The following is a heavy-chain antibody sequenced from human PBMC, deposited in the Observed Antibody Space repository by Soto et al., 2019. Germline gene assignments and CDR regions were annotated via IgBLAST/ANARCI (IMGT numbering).Heavy chain of an antibody. CDR3: AVAGLLSGGVMGSLLDY. V-gene: IGHV1-69*12. D-gene: IGHD3-16*01. J-gene: IGHJ4*02. CDR2: VIPIFGTA. Sequence: QVQLVQSGAEVKKPASSGKVSCKASGGTFISYAISWVRQAPGQGLESMGGVIPIFGTANYAQKFQGRVTITAEESTSTAYTELSFLRSEDTAGHYCAVAGLLSGGVMGSLLDYWGQGTLVTVSS. CDR1: GGTFISYA.